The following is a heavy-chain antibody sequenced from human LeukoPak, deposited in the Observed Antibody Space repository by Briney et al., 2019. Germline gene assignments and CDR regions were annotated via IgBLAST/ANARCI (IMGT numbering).Heavy chain of an antibody. CDR1: GFTFSSYT. CDR2: ISCSGGST. CDR3: AKPLSSGWYLDYFDS. V-gene: IGHV3-23*01. J-gene: IGHJ4*02. Sequence: GGSLRLSCAASGFTFSSYTMSWVRQAPGKGLEWVSAISCSGGSTYYADSVKGRFTISRDNSKNTLYLQMNSLRAEDTAVYYCAKPLSSGWYLDYFDSWGQGTLVTVSS. D-gene: IGHD6-19*01.